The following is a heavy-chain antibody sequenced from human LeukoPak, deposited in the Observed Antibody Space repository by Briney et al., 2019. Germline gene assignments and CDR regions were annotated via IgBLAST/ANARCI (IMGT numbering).Heavy chain of an antibody. D-gene: IGHD3-22*01. CDR2: IYYSGST. V-gene: IGHV4-59*11. CDR3: ARVRDYYDSSGYYYWYFDL. J-gene: IGHJ2*01. Sequence: SETLSLTCTVSGGSISSHYWSWLRQPPGKGLEWLGYIYYSGSTNYNPSLKSRVTISVDTSKTQFSLKLSSVTAADTAVYYCARVRDYYDSSGYYYWYFDLWGRGTLVTVSS. CDR1: GGSISSHY.